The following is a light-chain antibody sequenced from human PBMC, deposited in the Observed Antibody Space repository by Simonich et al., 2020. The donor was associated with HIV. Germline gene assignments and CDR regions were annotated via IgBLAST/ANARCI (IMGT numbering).Light chain of an antibody. CDR1: QAIANS. V-gene: IGKV1-NL1*01. CDR3: QQFNSYLT. CDR2: VAS. Sequence: DIQMTQSPSTLSASVGDRVTITCRASQAIANSLDWYRLKPGKAPKLLLYVASRLESGVPSRFSGSGSGTDYTLTISSLHPEDFATYYCQQFNSYLTFGGGTKVEIK. J-gene: IGKJ4*01.